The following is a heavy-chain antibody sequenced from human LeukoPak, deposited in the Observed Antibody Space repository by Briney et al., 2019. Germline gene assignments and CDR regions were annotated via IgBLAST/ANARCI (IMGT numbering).Heavy chain of an antibody. CDR3: AKSRLYSSGSADY. D-gene: IGHD6-19*01. Sequence: GGSLRLSCAASGFTFSAFGMHWVRQAPGKGLEWVAVISSDGTNKYYTDSVKGRFTISRDNSKNTLYMQMNSLRAEDMAVYFCAKSRLYSSGSADYWGQGTLVTVSS. J-gene: IGHJ4*02. V-gene: IGHV3-30*18. CDR1: GFTFSAFG. CDR2: ISSDGTNK.